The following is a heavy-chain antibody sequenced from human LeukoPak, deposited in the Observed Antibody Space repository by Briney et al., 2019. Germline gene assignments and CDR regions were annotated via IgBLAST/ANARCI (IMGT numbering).Heavy chain of an antibody. CDR1: SGSISSSSYY. V-gene: IGHV4-39*01. J-gene: IGHJ4*02. CDR2: IYYSGST. CDR3: ARHSDSSGYYFDY. D-gene: IGHD3-22*01. Sequence: SETLSLTCTVSSGSISSSSYYWGWIRQPPGKGLEWIGSIYYSGSTYYNPSLKSRVTISVDTSKNQFSLKLSSVTAVDTAVYYCARHSDSSGYYFDYWGQGTLVTVSS.